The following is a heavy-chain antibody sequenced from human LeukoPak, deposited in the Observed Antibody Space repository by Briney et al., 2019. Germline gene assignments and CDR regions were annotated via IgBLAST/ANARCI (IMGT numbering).Heavy chain of an antibody. CDR1: GFTFSSYA. Sequence: GGSLRLSCAASGFTFSSYAMSWVRQAPGKGLEWVSAISGSGGSTYYADSVKGRFTISRDNAKNSLYLQMNSLRAEDTAVYYCARGPTRYSYGYARDYWGQGTLVTVSS. D-gene: IGHD5-18*01. V-gene: IGHV3-23*01. CDR3: ARGPTRYSYGYARDY. J-gene: IGHJ4*02. CDR2: ISGSGGST.